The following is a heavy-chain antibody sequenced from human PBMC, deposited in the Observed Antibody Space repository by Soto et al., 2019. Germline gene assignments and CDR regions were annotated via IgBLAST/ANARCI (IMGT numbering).Heavy chain of an antibody. Sequence: PSETLSLTCTVSGDSISSYYWSWIRQPPGKGLEWIGYIYYSGRSNYSPSLKSRVTISVDTSKNQFSLKLSSVTAADTAVYYCARRVENYYYYGMDVWGQGTTVTVSS. CDR1: GDSISSYY. J-gene: IGHJ6*02. V-gene: IGHV4-59*08. D-gene: IGHD2-15*01. CDR3: ARRVENYYYYGMDV. CDR2: IYYSGRS.